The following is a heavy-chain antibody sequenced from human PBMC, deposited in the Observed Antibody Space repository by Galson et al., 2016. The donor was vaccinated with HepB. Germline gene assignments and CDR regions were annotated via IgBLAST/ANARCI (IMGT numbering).Heavy chain of an antibody. CDR1: GFAFSSYG. V-gene: IGHV3-33*01. CDR3: VRDRGAAAPRGMDV. CDR2: VWYDGNKK. Sequence: SLRLSCAASGFAFSSYGMHWVRQAPGKGLEWVTVVWYDGNKKYYADSVKGRFTISRDNSKNTLYLQMTSLRAEDTAVYSCVRDRGAAAPRGMDVWGQGTTVMGSS. D-gene: IGHD6-13*01. J-gene: IGHJ6*02.